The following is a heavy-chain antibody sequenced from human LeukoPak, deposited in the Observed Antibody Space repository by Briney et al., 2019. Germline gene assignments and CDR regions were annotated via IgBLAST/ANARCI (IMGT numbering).Heavy chain of an antibody. CDR1: GYTFTSYY. Sequence: ASVKVSCKASGYTFTSYYMHWVRQAPGQGLEWMGIINPSGGSTSYAQKFQGRVTMTRDMSTSTVYMELSSLRSEDTAVYYCARDPPLAAAANDSDDYWGQGTLVTVSS. J-gene: IGHJ4*02. CDR3: ARDPPLAAAANDSDDY. CDR2: INPSGGST. V-gene: IGHV1-46*01. D-gene: IGHD6-13*01.